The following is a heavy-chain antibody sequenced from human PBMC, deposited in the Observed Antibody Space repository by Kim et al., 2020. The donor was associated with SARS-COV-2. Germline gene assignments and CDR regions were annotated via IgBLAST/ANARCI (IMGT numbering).Heavy chain of an antibody. D-gene: IGHD3-10*01. V-gene: IGHV4-31*02. J-gene: IGHJ4*02. CDR3: ARVYYGSGSYYNAFDY. Sequence: SLKSRVTISVDTSKNQFSLKLSSVTAADTAVYYCARVYYGSGSYYNAFDYWGQGTLVTVSS.